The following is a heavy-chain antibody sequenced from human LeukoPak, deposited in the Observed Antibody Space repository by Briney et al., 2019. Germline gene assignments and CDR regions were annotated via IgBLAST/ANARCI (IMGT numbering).Heavy chain of an antibody. CDR3: AREEAPGEFDP. CDR1: GGSISSGSYY. J-gene: IGHJ5*02. CDR2: IYTSGST. V-gene: IGHV4-61*02. Sequence: SETLSLTCTVSGGSISSGSYYWSWIRQPAGKGLEWIGRIYTSGSTNYNPSLKSRVTISVDTSKNQFSLKLSSVTAADTAVYYCAREEAPGEFDPWGQGTLVTVSS. D-gene: IGHD4-17*01.